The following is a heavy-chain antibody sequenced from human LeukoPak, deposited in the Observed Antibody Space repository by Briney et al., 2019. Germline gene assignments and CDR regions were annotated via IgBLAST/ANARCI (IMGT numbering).Heavy chain of an antibody. V-gene: IGHV3-30*18. CDR3: AKDGGSSWYFSHNPYYYYGMDV. CDR1: GFTFSSYG. D-gene: IGHD6-13*01. Sequence: GGSLRLSCAPSGFTFSSYGMHWVRQAPGGVLEWVAAISYDGSKKYCADSVKGRFTVYRDNSKNTLYLQMNSLRAEDTVVYYCAKDGGSSWYFSHNPYYYYGMDVWGQGTTVTVSS. CDR2: ISYDGSKK. J-gene: IGHJ6*02.